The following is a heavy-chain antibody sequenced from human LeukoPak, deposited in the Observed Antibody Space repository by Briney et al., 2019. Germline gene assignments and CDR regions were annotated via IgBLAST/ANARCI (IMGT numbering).Heavy chain of an antibody. D-gene: IGHD6-13*01. CDR3: ATRSSSWHLNFDY. J-gene: IGHJ4*02. CDR2: IKQDGSEK. Sequence: GGSLRLSCAASGFTFSSYWMSWVRQAPGKGLEWVANIKQDGSEKYYVDSVKGRFTISRDNAKNSLYLQMNSLRAEDTAVYYCATRSSSWHLNFDYWGQGTLVTVSP. CDR1: GFTFSSYW. V-gene: IGHV3-7*01.